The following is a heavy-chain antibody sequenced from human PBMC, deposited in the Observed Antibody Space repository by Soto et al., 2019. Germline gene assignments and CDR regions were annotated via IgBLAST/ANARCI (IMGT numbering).Heavy chain of an antibody. D-gene: IGHD3-22*01. CDR1: GFTFSSYG. CDR2: ISYDGSNK. J-gene: IGHJ6*02. CDR3: AKEVYYDSSGYYYDYYYGMDV. Sequence: PGGSLRLSCAASGFTFSSYGMHWVRQAPGKGLEWVAVISYDGSNKYNADSVKGRFTISRDNSKNTLYLQMNSLRAEDTAVYYCAKEVYYDSSGYYYDYYYGMDVWGQGTTVTVSS. V-gene: IGHV3-30*18.